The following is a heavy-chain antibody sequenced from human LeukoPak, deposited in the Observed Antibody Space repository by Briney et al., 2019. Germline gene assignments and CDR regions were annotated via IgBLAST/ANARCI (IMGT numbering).Heavy chain of an antibody. J-gene: IGHJ4*02. CDR3: XXXXXXXXASGWGATYDH. V-gene: IGHV3-15*01. CDR2: IKSRTYGETT. CDR1: ELTFSNAW. Sequence: GGSLRLSCITSELTFSNAWMSWVRQAPGKALEWVGRIKSRTYGETTDYPAPVKGRFTISRDDSKNTVYLQMNSLNTEDTAVXXXXXXXXXXXASGWGATYDHWGQGTLVTVSS. D-gene: IGHD3-10*01.